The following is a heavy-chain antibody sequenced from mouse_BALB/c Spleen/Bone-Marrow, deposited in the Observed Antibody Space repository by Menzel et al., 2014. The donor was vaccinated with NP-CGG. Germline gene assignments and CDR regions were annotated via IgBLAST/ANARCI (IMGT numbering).Heavy chain of an antibody. D-gene: IGHD4-1*01. CDR1: GYTFTTYW. J-gene: IGHJ2*01. Sequence: QVQLQQSGAELAKPGASVKMSCKASGYTFTTYWMHWAKQRPGQGLEWIGYINPSTGYTEYNQKFKDKATLTADSSSSTAYMQLSSLTSEDSAVYYCANWAYYFDYWGQGTALTVSS. CDR3: ANWAYYFDY. CDR2: INPSTGYT. V-gene: IGHV1-7*01.